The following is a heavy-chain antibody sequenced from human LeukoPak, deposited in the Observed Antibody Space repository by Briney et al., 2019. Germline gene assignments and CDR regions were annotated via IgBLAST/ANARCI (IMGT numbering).Heavy chain of an antibody. CDR3: AKGQTYYDFWSGYYTGIYYYYMDV. J-gene: IGHJ6*03. D-gene: IGHD3-3*01. Sequence: GGSLRLSCAASGFTFSSYAMSWVRQAPGKGLEWVSAISGSGGSTYYADSVKGRFTISRDNSKNTLYLQMNSLRAEDTAVYHCAKGQTYYDFWSGYYTGIYYYYMDVWGKGTTVTVSS. CDR1: GFTFSSYA. CDR2: ISGSGGST. V-gene: IGHV3-23*01.